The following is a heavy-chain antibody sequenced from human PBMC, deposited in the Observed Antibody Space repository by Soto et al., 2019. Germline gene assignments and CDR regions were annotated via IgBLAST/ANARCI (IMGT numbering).Heavy chain of an antibody. CDR3: ARRTLGSAIGIGDY. D-gene: IGHD7-27*01. CDR1: GYTFTMYG. V-gene: IGHV1-18*01. CDR2: ITADNGDT. Sequence: QVQLVQSGAEVKKPGASVKVSCKTSGYTFTMYGISWVRQAPGQGLEWLAMITADNGDTKYAQKVQDRVTVTMDISTTTAYMELRSLTSDDTAVYYCARRTLGSAIGIGDYWGQGTLVTVSS. J-gene: IGHJ4*02.